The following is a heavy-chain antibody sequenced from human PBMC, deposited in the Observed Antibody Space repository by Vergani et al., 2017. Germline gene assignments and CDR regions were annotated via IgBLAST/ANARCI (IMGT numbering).Heavy chain of an antibody. CDR2: IKSDGSIT. V-gene: IGHV3-74*03. D-gene: IGHD3-9*01. J-gene: IGHJ5*01. Sequence: DVHLAESGGGFFQPGGSLRLSCSASGFSFNSYWMHWVRQVPGKGLLWVSLIKSDGSITAYADSVTGRFTISRDNAQNSLYLQMNSLRVEDTGVYYCARARCIETCYMSNWLDSCVQGTLVTVSS. CDR3: ARARCIETCYMSNWLDS. CDR1: GFSFNSYW.